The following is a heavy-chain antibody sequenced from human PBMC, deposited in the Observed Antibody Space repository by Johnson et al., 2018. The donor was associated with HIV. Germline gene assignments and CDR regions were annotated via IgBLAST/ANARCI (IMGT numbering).Heavy chain of an antibody. D-gene: IGHD5-18*01. CDR2: ISYDGSNK. J-gene: IGHJ3*02. V-gene: IGHV3-30-3*01. Sequence: QVQLVESGGGVVQPGRSLRLSCAASGFTFSSYAMHWVRQAPGQGLEWVAVISYDGSNKYYADSVKGRFTISRDNSKNTLYLQLNSLRAEDTAVYYCARDLDTAMVTCAFDIWGQGTMVTVSS. CDR3: ARDLDTAMVTCAFDI. CDR1: GFTFSSYA.